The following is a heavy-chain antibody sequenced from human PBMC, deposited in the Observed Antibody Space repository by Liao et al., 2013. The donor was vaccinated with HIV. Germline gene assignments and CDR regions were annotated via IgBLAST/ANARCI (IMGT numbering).Heavy chain of an antibody. CDR1: GESFSDHT. V-gene: IGHV4-34*01. J-gene: IGHJ3*01. CDR2: ISHSGST. D-gene: IGHD6-19*01. CDR3: AKVRQWLASGGEALDV. Sequence: QVHIQKWGARLLKPSETLSLTCDVHGESFSDHTWSWIRQTPGKGMEWIGEISHSGSTNYNPSLKSRITISGDISLRLKSVTAADTAVYYCAKVRQWLASGGEALDVWGHGTMVTVSS.